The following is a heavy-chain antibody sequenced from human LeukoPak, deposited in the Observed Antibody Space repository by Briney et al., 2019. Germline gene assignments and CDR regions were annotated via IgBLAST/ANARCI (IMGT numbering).Heavy chain of an antibody. Sequence: SETLSLTCAVYGGSFSGYYWSWIRQPPGKGLEWIGEINHSGSTNYNPSLKSRVTISVDTSKNQFSLKLSSVTAADTAVYYCARRVSSSWYSIDYWGQGTLVTVSS. CDR2: INHSGST. V-gene: IGHV4-34*01. CDR1: GGSFSGYY. D-gene: IGHD6-13*01. J-gene: IGHJ4*02. CDR3: ARRVSSSWYSIDY.